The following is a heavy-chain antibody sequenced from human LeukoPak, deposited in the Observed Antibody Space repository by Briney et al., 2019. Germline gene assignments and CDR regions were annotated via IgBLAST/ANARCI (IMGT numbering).Heavy chain of an antibody. Sequence: GGSLRLSCAVSGFNFRDHGMDWVRQAPGKGLEWVGHIKNDGSETYYLDSLKGRFSISRDNTNNALYLQMNSLRVEDTAVYYCVKNDGWFHLAQWGQGTLVTVSS. V-gene: IGHV3-7*03. CDR2: IKNDGSET. D-gene: IGHD6-19*01. CDR1: GFNFRDHG. J-gene: IGHJ4*02. CDR3: VKNDGWFHLAQ.